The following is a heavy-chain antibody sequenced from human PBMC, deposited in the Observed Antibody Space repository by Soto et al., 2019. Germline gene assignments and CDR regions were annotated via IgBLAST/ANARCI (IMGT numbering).Heavy chain of an antibody. CDR1: GFTFSSYA. Sequence: PGGSLRLSCAASGFTFSSYAMSWVRQAPGKGLEWVSAISGSGGSTYYADSVKGRFTISRDNSKNTLYLQMNSLRAEDTAVYYCAKDPRGWFGELFVHPAHHDYWGQGTLVTVSS. V-gene: IGHV3-23*01. J-gene: IGHJ4*02. CDR2: ISGSGGST. D-gene: IGHD3-10*01. CDR3: AKDPRGWFGELFVHPAHHDY.